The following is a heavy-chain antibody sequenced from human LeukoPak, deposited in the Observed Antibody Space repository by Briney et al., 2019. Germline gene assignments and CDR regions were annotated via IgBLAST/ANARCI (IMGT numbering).Heavy chain of an antibody. Sequence: PETPSLSCTVSGDSLSSSGYYWGWTRHPPGNGLEWNARIYYSGSTYYHPPPKTRVTISVHTTKNQLTLKLRSLTDADAAVYYCATHEYSGSYYGLSWFDPWGKGTLVTVSS. J-gene: IGHJ5*02. CDR1: GDSLSSSGYY. CDR3: ATHEYSGSYYGLSWFDP. CDR2: IYYSGST. V-gene: IGHV4-39*01. D-gene: IGHD1-26*01.